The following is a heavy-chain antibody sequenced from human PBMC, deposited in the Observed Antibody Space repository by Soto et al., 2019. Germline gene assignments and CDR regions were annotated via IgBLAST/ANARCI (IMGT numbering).Heavy chain of an antibody. CDR3: ARYSGYDSGWFDS. V-gene: IGHV3-23*01. D-gene: IGHD5-12*01. Sequence: XGSLRLSCPASGFTFSSYTMSWVRQAPGKGLEWVSAISGSGGSTYYADSVKGRFTISRDNSKNTLYLQMNSLRAEDTAVYYCARYSGYDSGWFDSWGQGTLVTVSS. CDR2: ISGSGGST. J-gene: IGHJ5*01. CDR1: GFTFSSYT.